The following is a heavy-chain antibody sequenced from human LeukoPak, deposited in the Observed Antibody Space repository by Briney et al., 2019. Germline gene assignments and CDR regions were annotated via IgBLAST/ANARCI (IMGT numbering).Heavy chain of an antibody. CDR2: IYWNDDK. V-gene: IGHV2-5*01. Sequence: SGPTLVNPTQTLTLTCTFSGFSLSTSGVGVGWIRQPPGKALEWLALIYWNDDKRYSPSLKSRLTITKDTSKNQVVLTMTNMAPVDTATYYCALDNYYGLGSYSDNWFDPWGQGTLVTVSS. CDR1: GFSLSTSGVG. CDR3: ALDNYYGLGSYSDNWFDP. D-gene: IGHD3-10*01. J-gene: IGHJ5*02.